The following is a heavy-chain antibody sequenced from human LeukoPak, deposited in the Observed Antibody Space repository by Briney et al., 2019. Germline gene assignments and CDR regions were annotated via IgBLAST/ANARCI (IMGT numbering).Heavy chain of an antibody. Sequence: GGSLRLSCAASGFTFTTYAINWVRQAPGKGLEWVSGISGGGDKTYYADSVNGRFTISRDNSKNTVSLQMSSLRPEDTALYHCAKDLALAGTGGGFDVWGQGTRVAVSS. V-gene: IGHV3-23*01. CDR2: ISGGGDKT. CDR1: GFTFTTYA. CDR3: AKDLALAGTGGGFDV. D-gene: IGHD6-19*01. J-gene: IGHJ3*01.